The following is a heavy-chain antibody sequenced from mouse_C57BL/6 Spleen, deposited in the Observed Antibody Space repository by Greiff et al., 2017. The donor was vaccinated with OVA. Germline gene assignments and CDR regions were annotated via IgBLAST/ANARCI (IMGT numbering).Heavy chain of an antibody. CDR1: GYTFTSYW. D-gene: IGHD3-3*01. CDR2: IDPSDSYT. J-gene: IGHJ2*01. Sequence: QVQLQQPGAELVKPGASVKLSCKASGYTFTSYWMQWVKQRPGPGLEWIGEIDPSDSYTNYNQKFKGKATLTVDTSSSTAYMQLSSLTSEDSAVYYCARGRAFDYWGQGTTLTVSS. V-gene: IGHV1-50*01. CDR3: ARGRAFDY.